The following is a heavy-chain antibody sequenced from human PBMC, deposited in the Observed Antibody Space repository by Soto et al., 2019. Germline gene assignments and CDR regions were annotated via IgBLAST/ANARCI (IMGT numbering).Heavy chain of an antibody. CDR2: ILYSGDT. V-gene: IGHV4-39*01. D-gene: IGHD3-22*01. Sequence: SETLSLTCIVSSGSISSNSYLWVWIRHPPGKGLEWIGAILYSGDTYYSESLKSRVTMSVDTAKNQFSLKLNSVTAADTAVYYCARQGRNTKIVILRHYATDVWGLGTSVTVSS. J-gene: IGHJ6*02. CDR1: SGSISSNSYL. CDR3: ARQGRNTKIVILRHYATDV.